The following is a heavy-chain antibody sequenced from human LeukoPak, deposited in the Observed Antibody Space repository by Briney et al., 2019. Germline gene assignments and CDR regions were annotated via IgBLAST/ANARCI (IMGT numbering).Heavy chain of an antibody. CDR1: GVSISSGGYY. J-gene: IGHJ4*02. CDR2: IYYSGST. Sequence: SQTLSLTCTVSGVSISSGGYYWSWIRQHPGKGLEWIGYIYYSGSTYYNPSLKSRLTISVDPSKNQFSLKLSSVTAADTAVYYCARERGYGDYVDYWGQGTLVTVSS. CDR3: ARERGYGDYVDY. V-gene: IGHV4-31*03. D-gene: IGHD4-17*01.